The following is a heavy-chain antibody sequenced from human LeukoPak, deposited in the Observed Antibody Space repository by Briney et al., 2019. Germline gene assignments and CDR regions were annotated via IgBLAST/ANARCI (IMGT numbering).Heavy chain of an antibody. J-gene: IGHJ4*02. Sequence: GGSLRLSCAASGFTFSSYAMSWVRQAPGKGLEWVSAISGSGGSTYYADSEKGRFTISRDNSKNTLYLQMNSLRAEDTAVYYCAKDPVYGSGSSYFDYWGQGTLVTVSS. CDR1: GFTFSSYA. V-gene: IGHV3-23*01. D-gene: IGHD3-10*01. CDR3: AKDPVYGSGSSYFDY. CDR2: ISGSGGST.